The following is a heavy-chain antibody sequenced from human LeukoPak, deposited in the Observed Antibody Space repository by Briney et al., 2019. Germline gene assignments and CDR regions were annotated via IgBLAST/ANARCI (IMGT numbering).Heavy chain of an antibody. CDR2: IYYSGST. D-gene: IGHD3-22*01. V-gene: IGHV4-61*01. Sequence: PSETLSLTCTVSGYSISSGYYWSWIRQPPGKGLEWIGYIYYSGSTNYNPSLKSRVTISVDTSKNQFSLKLSSVTAADTAVYYCARVDSSGYYYLNWFDPWGQGTLVTVSS. CDR3: ARVDSSGYYYLNWFDP. J-gene: IGHJ5*02. CDR1: GYSISSGYY.